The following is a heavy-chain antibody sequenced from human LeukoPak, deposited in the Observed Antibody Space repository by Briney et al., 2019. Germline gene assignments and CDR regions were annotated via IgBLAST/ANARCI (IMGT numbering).Heavy chain of an antibody. D-gene: IGHD3-22*01. CDR3: ARVSYHSSGYYPFDH. CDR1: GFTFGDYA. Sequence: GGSLRLSCTASGFTFGDYAMSWVRQPPGKGLEWVSYISSSGGAIYYADSVKGRFTISRDNAKNSLYLQMNSLRAEDTVVYYCARVSYHSSGYYPFDHWGQGTLVTVSS. CDR2: ISSSGGAI. J-gene: IGHJ4*02. V-gene: IGHV3-11*01.